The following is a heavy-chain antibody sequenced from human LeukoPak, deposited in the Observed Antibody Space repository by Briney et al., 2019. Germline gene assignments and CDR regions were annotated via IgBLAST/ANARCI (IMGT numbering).Heavy chain of an antibody. CDR3: ARGCGGDCKIYYYYYMDV. Sequence: SETLSLTCAVYGGSFSGYYWSWIRQPPGKGLEWIGEINHSGSTNYNPSLKSRVTISVDTAKNQFSLRLNSVTAADTAVYYCARGCGGDCKIYYYYYMDVWGKGTTVTISS. V-gene: IGHV4-34*01. J-gene: IGHJ6*03. D-gene: IGHD2-21*02. CDR2: INHSGST. CDR1: GGSFSGYY.